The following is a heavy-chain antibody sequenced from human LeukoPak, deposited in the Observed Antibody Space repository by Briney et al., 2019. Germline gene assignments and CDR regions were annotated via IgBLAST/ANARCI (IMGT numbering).Heavy chain of an antibody. CDR1: GGSISSSNW. CDR3: ARVWYSGHDWIDI. V-gene: IGHV4-4*02. CDR2: IYHSGST. D-gene: IGHD5-12*01. Sequence: SETLSLTCAVSGGSISSSNWWSWVRQPPGKGLEWIGEIYHSGSTNYNPSLKSRVTISVDKSKNQFSLKLSSVTAADTAVYYCARVWYSGHDWIDIWGQGTMVTVSS. J-gene: IGHJ3*02.